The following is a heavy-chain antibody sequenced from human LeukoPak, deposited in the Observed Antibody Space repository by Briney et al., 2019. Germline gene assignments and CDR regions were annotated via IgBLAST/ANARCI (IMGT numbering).Heavy chain of an antibody. Sequence: ASVKVSYKASGYTFTGYYMHWVRQAPGQGLEWMGWINPNSGGTNYAQKFQGRVTMTRDTSISTAYMELSRLRSDDTAVYYCARDWTDCSSTSCSWGQGTLVTVSS. CDR3: ARDWTDCSSTSCS. J-gene: IGHJ4*02. CDR2: INPNSGGT. CDR1: GYTFTGYY. V-gene: IGHV1-2*02. D-gene: IGHD2-2*01.